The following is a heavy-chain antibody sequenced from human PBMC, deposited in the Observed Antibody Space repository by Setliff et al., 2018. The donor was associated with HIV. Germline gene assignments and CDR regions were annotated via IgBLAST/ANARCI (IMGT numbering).Heavy chain of an antibody. CDR2: INHSGST. CDR1: GGSFSGYY. Sequence: SETLSLTCAVYGGSFSGYYWSWIRQPPGKGPEWIGEINHSGSTNYNPSLKSRVTISVDTSKNQFSLKLSSVTAADTAVYYCARGPYDYFDYWGQGTLVTVSS. V-gene: IGHV4-34*01. D-gene: IGHD4-17*01. J-gene: IGHJ4*02. CDR3: ARGPYDYFDY.